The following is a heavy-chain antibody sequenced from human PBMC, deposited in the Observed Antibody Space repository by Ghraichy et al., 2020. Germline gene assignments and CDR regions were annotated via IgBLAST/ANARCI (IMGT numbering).Heavy chain of an antibody. CDR1: GGSFSGYY. CDR3: ARGGITMVQGVIITLGYYYYGMDV. CDR2: INHSGST. D-gene: IGHD3-10*01. J-gene: IGHJ6*02. V-gene: IGHV4-34*01. Sequence: SETLSLTCAVYGGSFSGYYWSWIRQPPGKGLEWIGEINHSGSTNYNPSLKSRVTISVDTSKNQFSLKLSSVTAADTAVYYCARGGITMVQGVIITLGYYYYGMDVWGQGTTVTVSS.